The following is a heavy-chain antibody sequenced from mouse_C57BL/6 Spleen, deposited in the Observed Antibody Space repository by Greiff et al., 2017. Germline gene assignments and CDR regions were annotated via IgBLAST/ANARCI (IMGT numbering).Heavy chain of an antibody. CDR1: GYSITSGYY. CDR2: ISYDGSN. J-gene: IGHJ3*01. D-gene: IGHD2-4*01. Sequence: EVKLQESGPGLVKPSQSLSLTCSVTGYSITSGYYWNWIRQLPGNKLEWMGYISYDGSNNYNPSLKNLIPITRDTSKNQFFLKLNSVTTEDTATYYCARDMSYDYDGAWFAYWGQGTLVTVSA. V-gene: IGHV3-6*01. CDR3: ARDMSYDYDGAWFAY.